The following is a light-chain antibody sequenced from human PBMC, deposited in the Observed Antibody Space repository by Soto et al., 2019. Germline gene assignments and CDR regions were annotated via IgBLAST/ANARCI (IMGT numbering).Light chain of an antibody. J-gene: IGKJ5*01. CDR2: DRT. CDR1: QSVSNY. CDR3: QRRSNWPPLT. V-gene: IGKV3-11*01. Sequence: EIVLTQSPATLSLSPGERATLSCRASQSVSNYLVWYQHKPGQAPRLLIYDRTNKATATPAQFLGSGSEPDFTLTITSLAPEDFAVYYCQRRSNWPPLTLGQGTRLEIK.